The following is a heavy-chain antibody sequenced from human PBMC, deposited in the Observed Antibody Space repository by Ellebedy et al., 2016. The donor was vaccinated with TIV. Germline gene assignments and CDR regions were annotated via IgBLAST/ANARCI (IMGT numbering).Heavy chain of an antibody. D-gene: IGHD1-7*01. CDR3: ARHGRAYSRTTCWFDP. J-gene: IGHJ5*02. Sequence: MPSETLSLTCTVSGGSISSSSYYWGWIRQPPGKGLEWIGSIYYSGSTYYNPSLKSRVTISVDTSKNQFSLKLSSVTAADTAVYYCARHGRAYSRTTCWFDPWGQGTLVTVSS. V-gene: IGHV4-39*01. CDR1: GGSISSSSYY. CDR2: IYYSGST.